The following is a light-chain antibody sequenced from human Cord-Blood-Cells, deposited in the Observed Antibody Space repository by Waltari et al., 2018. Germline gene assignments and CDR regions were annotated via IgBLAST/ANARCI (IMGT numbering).Light chain of an antibody. J-gene: IGKJ4*01. Sequence: DIQMTQSPSSLSASVEDRVTITCRASQSISSYLNWYQKKPGKAPKLLIYAASSLQSGVPSRFSGSGSGTDFTLTISSLQPEDFATYYCQQSYSTPLTFGGGTKVEIK. CDR2: AAS. CDR1: QSISSY. V-gene: IGKV1-39*01. CDR3: QQSYSTPLT.